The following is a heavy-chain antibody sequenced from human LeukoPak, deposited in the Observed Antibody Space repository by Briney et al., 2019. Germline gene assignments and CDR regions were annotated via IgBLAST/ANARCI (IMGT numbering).Heavy chain of an antibody. CDR2: ISYDVSNK. Sequence: GGSLRLSCAASGFTFSSYGMHWVRHAPGKGLEWVAVISYDVSNKYYADSVNGRFTISRDHSKNTLYLQMNSLRAEDTAVYYCAKLVGATLFDYWRQGTLVTVSS. CDR1: GFTFSSYG. V-gene: IGHV3-30*18. CDR3: AKLVGATLFDY. D-gene: IGHD1-26*01. J-gene: IGHJ4*02.